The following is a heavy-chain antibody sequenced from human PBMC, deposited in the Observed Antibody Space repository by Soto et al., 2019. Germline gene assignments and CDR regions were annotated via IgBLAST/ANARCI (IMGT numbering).Heavy chain of an antibody. CDR1: GDSISSYN. V-gene: IGHV4-59*03. J-gene: IGHJ6*02. D-gene: IGHD1-7*01. CDR3: AGPPELTRIYYYYGMDV. CDR2: FRSSGGT. Sequence: PSETLSLTCTVSGDSISSYNLAWIRQPPGKGLEWIGYFRSSGGTSYNPSLKSRVAISADESTSTAYMELSSLRSEDTAVYYCAGPPELTRIYYYYGMDVWGQGTTVTVSS.